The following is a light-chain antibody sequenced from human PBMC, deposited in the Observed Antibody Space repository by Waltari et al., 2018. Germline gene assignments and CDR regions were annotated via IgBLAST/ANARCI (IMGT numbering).Light chain of an antibody. Sequence: QSALTQTATVSGSPGQSITLSCTGSSRDVGNYNLVSWYQQHPGEAPKLIIYDVNKRPIGVSNRFSGSKSGKTASLTSAGLQAADEADYDCCSYAGSSVSVFGGGTKVTVL. CDR3: CSYAGSSVSV. CDR2: DVN. J-gene: IGLJ3*02. CDR1: SRDVGNYNL. V-gene: IGLV2-23*02.